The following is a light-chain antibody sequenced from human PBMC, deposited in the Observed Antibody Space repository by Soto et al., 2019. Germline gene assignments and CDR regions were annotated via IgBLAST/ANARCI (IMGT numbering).Light chain of an antibody. J-gene: IGKJ4*02. CDR1: QAIRAY. CDR2: GXS. Sequence: IHMTQSPSSLAASFGDRVTIPXQASQAIRAYLNWYQQRPGXAPKXXXYGXSNLETGGPSRLSGRGSATDFTLTISSLQPEDIATYYCQQYDIPPPTFGGGTKVDIK. CDR3: QQYDIPPPT. V-gene: IGKV1-33*01.